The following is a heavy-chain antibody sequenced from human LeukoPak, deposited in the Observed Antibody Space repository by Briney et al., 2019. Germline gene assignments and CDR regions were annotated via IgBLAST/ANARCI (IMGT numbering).Heavy chain of an antibody. Sequence: TGGSLRLSCAASGFTFSSYWMSWVRQAPGKGLEWVAVISYDGSNKYYADSVKGRFTISRDNSKNTLYLQMNSLRAEDTAVYYCAKTARSSTITYYYYYMDVWGKGTTVTVSS. V-gene: IGHV3-30*18. D-gene: IGHD2-2*01. CDR2: ISYDGSNK. J-gene: IGHJ6*03. CDR1: GFTFSSYW. CDR3: AKTARSSTITYYYYYMDV.